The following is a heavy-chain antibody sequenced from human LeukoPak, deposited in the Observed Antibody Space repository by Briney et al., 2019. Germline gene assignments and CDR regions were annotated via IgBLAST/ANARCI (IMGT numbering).Heavy chain of an antibody. CDR3: ASPPSGDGGSFEY. CDR2: IVPMFNTT. J-gene: IGHJ4*02. Sequence: SVKVSCKASGGTFSTYAISWVRQAPAQGLEWMGGIVPMFNTTNYAQKFQGRVTITADESTSTAYMELSSLRSDDTAVYYCASPPSGDGGSFEYWGQGTLVTVSS. CDR1: GGTFSTYA. D-gene: IGHD3-10*01. V-gene: IGHV1-69*01.